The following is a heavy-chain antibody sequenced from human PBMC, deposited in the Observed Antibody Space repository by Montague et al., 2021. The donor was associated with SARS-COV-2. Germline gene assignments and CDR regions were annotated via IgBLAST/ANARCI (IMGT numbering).Heavy chain of an antibody. CDR2: VDQSGNT. J-gene: IGHJ4*02. D-gene: IGHD4-17*01. CDR1: GGSFRNYY. V-gene: IGHV4-34*01. CDR3: AKIMTTVTILPHFDY. Sequence: SETLSLTCAVYGGSFRNYYWSWIRQSPGKGLVWIGEVDQSGNTNYSPSLKSRVSIAVDTSKNQFSLTLSSVTAADTAVYYCAKIMTTVTILPHFDYWGQGTLVTVSS.